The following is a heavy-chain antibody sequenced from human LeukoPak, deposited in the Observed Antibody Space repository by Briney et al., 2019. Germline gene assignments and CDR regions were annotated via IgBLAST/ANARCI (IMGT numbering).Heavy chain of an antibody. CDR2: IYYSGST. J-gene: IGHJ4*02. Sequence: SETLSLTCTVSGGSISSYYWSWIRQPLGKGLEWIGYIYYSGSTNYNPSLKSRVTISVDTSKNQFSLKLSSVTAADTAVYYCARATVVVRSFDYWGQGTLVTVSS. V-gene: IGHV4-59*01. CDR3: ARATVVVRSFDY. D-gene: IGHD3-22*01. CDR1: GGSISSYY.